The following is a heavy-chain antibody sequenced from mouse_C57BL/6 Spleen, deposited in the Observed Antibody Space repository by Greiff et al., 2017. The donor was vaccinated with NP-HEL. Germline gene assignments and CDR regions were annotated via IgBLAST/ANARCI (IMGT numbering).Heavy chain of an antibody. J-gene: IGHJ1*03. CDR2: IDPSDSET. D-gene: IGHD1-1*01. Sequence: QVQLQQPGAELVRPGSSVKLSCKASGYTFTSYWMHWVKQRPIQGLEWIGNIDPSDSETHYNQKFKDKATLTVDKSSSTAYMHLSSLTSEDSAVYYCARWGYGSSPWYFDVWGTGTTVTVSS. V-gene: IGHV1-52*01. CDR3: ARWGYGSSPWYFDV. CDR1: GYTFTSYW.